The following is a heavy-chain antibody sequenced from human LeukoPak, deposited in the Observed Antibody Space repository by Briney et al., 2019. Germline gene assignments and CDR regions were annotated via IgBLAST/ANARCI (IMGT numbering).Heavy chain of an antibody. CDR1: GGSFSGYY. J-gene: IGHJ4*02. V-gene: IGHV4-34*01. Sequence: SETLSLACAVYGGSFSGYYWSWIRQPPGKGLEWIGEINHSGSTNYNPSLKSRVTISVDTSKNQFSLKLSSVTAADTAVYYCARDTPIVGATWGQGTLVTVSS. D-gene: IGHD1-26*01. CDR2: INHSGST. CDR3: ARDTPIVGAT.